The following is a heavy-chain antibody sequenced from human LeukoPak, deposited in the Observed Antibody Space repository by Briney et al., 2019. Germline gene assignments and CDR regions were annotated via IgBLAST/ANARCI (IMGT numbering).Heavy chain of an antibody. CDR1: GGSFSGYY. Sequence: SETLSLTCAVYGGSFSGYYWSWIRQPPGKGLEWIGEINHSGSTNYNPSLKSRVTISVDTSKNQFSLKLSSVTAADTAVYYCARARITIFGVVKGAFDIWGQGTMVTVSS. CDR3: ARARITIFGVVKGAFDI. D-gene: IGHD3-3*01. J-gene: IGHJ3*02. CDR2: INHSGST. V-gene: IGHV4-34*01.